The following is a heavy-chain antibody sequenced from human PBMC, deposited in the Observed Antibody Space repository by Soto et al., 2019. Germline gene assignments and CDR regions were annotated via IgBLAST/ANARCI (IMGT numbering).Heavy chain of an antibody. CDR2: ISGNGGGI. J-gene: IGHJ4*02. CDR3: AKPSGLARTGSAFDY. Sequence: PWGSLRLSCATSGFTFINYAISFFGQSPLKGLEWVSTISGNGGGIYYADSVKGRFTISRDNSKNTLILQMNSLRVDDTAVYYCAKPSGLARTGSAFDYWSQGTLVTVSS. CDR1: GFTFINYA. V-gene: IGHV3-23*01. D-gene: IGHD6-13*01.